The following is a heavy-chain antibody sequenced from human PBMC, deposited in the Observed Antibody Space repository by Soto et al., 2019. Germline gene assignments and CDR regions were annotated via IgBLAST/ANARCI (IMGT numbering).Heavy chain of an antibody. J-gene: IGHJ6*02. CDR1: GFTFSSYG. D-gene: IGHD1-26*01. CDR3: ASDLVGASDSYGLDV. V-gene: IGHV3-33*01. Sequence: GGSLRLSCAASGFTFSSYGMHWVRQAPGKGLEWVALIWHDGNNKYYADSVGGRFIISRDNSKNRLYLQMNSLRAEDTAVYYCASDLVGASDSYGLDVWGQGTPVTVSS. CDR2: IWHDGNNK.